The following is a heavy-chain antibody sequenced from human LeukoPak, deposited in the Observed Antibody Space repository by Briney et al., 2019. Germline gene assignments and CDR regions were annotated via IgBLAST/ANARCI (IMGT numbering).Heavy chain of an antibody. CDR3: ARETLLEWLLSSSFDY. D-gene: IGHD3-3*01. CDR1: GFTFSSYA. CDR2: ISYDGSNK. J-gene: IGHJ4*02. Sequence: GGSLRLSCAASGFTFSSYAMHWVRQAPGKGLEWVAVISYDGSNKYYADSVKGRFTISRDNAKNSLYLQMNSLRAEDTAVYYCARETLLEWLLSSSFDYWGQGTLVTVSS. V-gene: IGHV3-30-3*01.